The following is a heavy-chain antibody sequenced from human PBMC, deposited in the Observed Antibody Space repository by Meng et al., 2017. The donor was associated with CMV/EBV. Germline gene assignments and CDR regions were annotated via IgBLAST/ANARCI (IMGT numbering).Heavy chain of an antibody. Sequence: QGPLQEWVAGLLKPSESPSLTCAVYGGSFSGYYWSWIRQPPGKGLEWIGEINHSGSTNYNPSLKSRVTISVDTSKNQFSLKLSSVTAADTAVYYCARGGNWFDPWGQGTLVTVSS. CDR1: GGSFSGYY. V-gene: IGHV4-34*01. J-gene: IGHJ5*02. CDR2: INHSGST. CDR3: ARGGNWFDP.